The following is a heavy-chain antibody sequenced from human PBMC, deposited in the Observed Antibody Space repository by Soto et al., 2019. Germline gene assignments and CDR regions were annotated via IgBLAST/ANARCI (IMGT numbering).Heavy chain of an antibody. J-gene: IGHJ6*02. Sequence: QVQLVQSGAEVKKPGSSVKVSCKASGGTFSSYAISWVRQAPGQGLEWMGGIIPIFGTANYAQKFQGRVTITADESTSTAYVELSRLRSEDTGVYYCARDPRQWLVEGYYYYGMDVWGQGTTVTVSS. CDR2: IIPIFGTA. V-gene: IGHV1-69*12. CDR3: ARDPRQWLVEGYYYYGMDV. CDR1: GGTFSSYA. D-gene: IGHD6-19*01.